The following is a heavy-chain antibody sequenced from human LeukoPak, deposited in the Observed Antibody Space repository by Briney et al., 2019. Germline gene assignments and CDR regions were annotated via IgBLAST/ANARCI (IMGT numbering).Heavy chain of an antibody. J-gene: IGHJ4*02. Sequence: GGSLRLSCAASGFTFSSYAMSWVRQAPGKGLEWVSVVAGSDGFTQYADSVKGRFTISRDNSKNTVYLQMNRLRVEDTALYYCVRSLDYWGQGTLVTVSS. CDR1: GFTFSSYA. CDR2: VAGSDGFT. CDR3: VRSLDY. V-gene: IGHV3-23*01.